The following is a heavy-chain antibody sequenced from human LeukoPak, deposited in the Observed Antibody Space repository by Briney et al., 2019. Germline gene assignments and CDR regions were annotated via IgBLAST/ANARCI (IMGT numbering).Heavy chain of an antibody. Sequence: PSETLSLTCTVSGGSISSYYWSWIRQPPGKGLEWIGYIYYSGSTNYNPSLKSRVTISVDTSKNQFSLKLSSVTAADTAVYYCARGRGAFDIWGQGTKVTVSS. CDR1: GGSISSYY. V-gene: IGHV4-59*01. CDR3: ARGRGAFDI. CDR2: IYYSGST. J-gene: IGHJ3*02.